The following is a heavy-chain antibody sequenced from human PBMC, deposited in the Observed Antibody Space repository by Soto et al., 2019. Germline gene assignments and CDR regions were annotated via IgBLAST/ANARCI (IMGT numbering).Heavy chain of an antibody. Sequence: GGSLRLSCAASGFTFGDYAMHWVRQAPGKGLEWVSLISWDGTSTYYADSVQGRFTISRDNSKKSLYLQMNSLRAEDTALYYCAKDPIARGRAEYFQHWGQGTLVTVSS. CDR2: ISWDGTST. CDR1: GFTFGDYA. CDR3: AKDPIARGRAEYFQH. D-gene: IGHD6-13*01. J-gene: IGHJ1*01. V-gene: IGHV3-43D*04.